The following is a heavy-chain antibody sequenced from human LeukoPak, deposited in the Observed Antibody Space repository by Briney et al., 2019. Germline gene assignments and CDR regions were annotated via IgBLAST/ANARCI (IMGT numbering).Heavy chain of an antibody. Sequence: DRGGSLRLSCVASGFTFSTYDMHWVRQARGEGLEWVSAIGTAGDTYYPGSVKGRFTISRENAENSLYLQMNSLRVGDTAMYYCATATKSGYYSYWGQGTLVTVSS. V-gene: IGHV3-13*01. CDR2: IGTAGDT. CDR3: ATATKSGYYSY. J-gene: IGHJ4*02. D-gene: IGHD3-3*01. CDR1: GFTFSTYD.